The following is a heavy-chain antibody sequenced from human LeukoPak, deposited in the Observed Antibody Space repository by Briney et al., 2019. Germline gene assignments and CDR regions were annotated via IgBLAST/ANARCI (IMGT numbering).Heavy chain of an antibody. J-gene: IGHJ4*02. D-gene: IGHD6-13*01. CDR2: MSVSGSST. V-gene: IGHV3-23*01. CDR1: GFTFRSYA. CDR3: ARVQSTSTWFVDF. Sequence: PGGSLRLSCAASGFTFRSYAMSWVRQAPGKGLEWVSGMSVSGSSTFYADSVKGRATISRDNAKNTLYLQMNSLRAEDTALYYCARVQSTSTWFVDFWGQGTLATVSS.